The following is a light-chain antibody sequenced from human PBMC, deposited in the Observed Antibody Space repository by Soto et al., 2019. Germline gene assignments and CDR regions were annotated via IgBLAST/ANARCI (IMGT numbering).Light chain of an antibody. CDR1: SSDVGGYNS. CDR2: DVS. J-gene: IGLJ1*01. V-gene: IGLV2-14*01. CDR3: SSYTSSSPYV. Sequence: QSALTQPASVSGSPGQSITISCTGTSSDVGGYNSVSWYLQHPGKAPKLMIYDVSNRPSGVSNRFSGSKSGNTASLTISGLQAEDEADYYCSSYTSSSPYVFGTGTKVTVL.